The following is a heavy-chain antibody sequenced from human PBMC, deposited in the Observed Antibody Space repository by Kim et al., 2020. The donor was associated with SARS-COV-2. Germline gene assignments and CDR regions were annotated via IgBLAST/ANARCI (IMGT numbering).Heavy chain of an antibody. CDR2: ISGSGGST. Sequence: GGSLRLSCAASGFTFSSYAMSWVRQAPGKGLEWVSAISGSGGSTYYADSVKGRFTISRDNSKNTLYLQMNSLRAEDTAVYYCAKSHEKKYFDWLLYLFDYWGQGTLVTVSS. CDR3: AKSHEKKYFDWLLYLFDY. V-gene: IGHV3-23*01. D-gene: IGHD3-9*01. J-gene: IGHJ4*02. CDR1: GFTFSSYA.